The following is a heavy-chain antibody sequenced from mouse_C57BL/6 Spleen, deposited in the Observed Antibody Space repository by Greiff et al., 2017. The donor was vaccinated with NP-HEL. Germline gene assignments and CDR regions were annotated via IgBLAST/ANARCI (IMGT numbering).Heavy chain of an antibody. J-gene: IGHJ3*01. CDR3: ARPLTTVVATSPKY. D-gene: IGHD1-1*01. CDR1: GFTFSDYG. CDR2: ISSGSSTT. Sequence: EVQLVESGGGLVKPGLSLNLSCAASGFTFSDYGMHWVRQAPEKGLEWVAYISSGSSTTYYADGVKGRFTIARDNAKNTLFLQMTSLRSEDTAMYYCARPLTTVVATSPKYWGQGTLVTVSA. V-gene: IGHV5-17*01.